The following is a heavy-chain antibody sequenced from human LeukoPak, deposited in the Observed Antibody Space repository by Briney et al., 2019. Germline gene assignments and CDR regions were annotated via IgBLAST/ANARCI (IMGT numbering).Heavy chain of an antibody. CDR2: IHYSGST. CDR3: ARQGLGGGSGRNFDY. V-gene: IGHV4-39*01. J-gene: IGHJ4*02. Sequence: PSETLSPTCTVSGRSISSSSYYWGWIRQPPGRGLEWIGSIHYSGSTYYNPSLKSRVTISVDTSKNQFSLKLTSLTAADTAVYYCARQGLGGGSGRNFDYWGQGTLVTVSS. D-gene: IGHD3-10*01. CDR1: GRSISSSSYY.